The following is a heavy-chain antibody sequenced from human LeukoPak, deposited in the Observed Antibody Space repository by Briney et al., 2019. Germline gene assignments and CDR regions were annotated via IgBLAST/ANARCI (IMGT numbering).Heavy chain of an antibody. CDR2: MNPNSGNT. Sequence: ASVKVSCKASGYTFTSYDINWVRQATGQGLEWMGWMNPNSGNTGYAQKFQGIVTMTRNTSISTAYMELSSLRSEDTAVYCCARGSGWYRENDYWGQGTLVTVSS. D-gene: IGHD6-19*01. CDR1: GYTFTSYD. V-gene: IGHV1-8*01. CDR3: ARGSGWYRENDY. J-gene: IGHJ4*02.